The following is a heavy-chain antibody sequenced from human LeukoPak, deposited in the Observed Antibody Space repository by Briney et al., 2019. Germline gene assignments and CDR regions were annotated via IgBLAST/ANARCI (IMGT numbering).Heavy chain of an antibody. CDR3: VRDLGGRSGH. CDR2: INPDGIKR. CDR1: GLTFSSSW. J-gene: IGHJ4*02. D-gene: IGHD1-26*01. V-gene: IGHV3-7*01. Sequence: GGSLRLSCAVSGLTFSSSWMDWVRQAPGKGLEWVASINPDGIKRYSADSVEGRFTISRDNARNSLYLQMDSPRVEDTAVYYCVRDLGGRSGHWGQGTLVTVSS.